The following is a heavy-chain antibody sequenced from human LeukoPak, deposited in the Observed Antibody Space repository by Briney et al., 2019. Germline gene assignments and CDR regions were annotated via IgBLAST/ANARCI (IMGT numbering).Heavy chain of an antibody. V-gene: IGHV3-74*01. D-gene: IGHD1-26*01. CDR1: GFTFSYYW. CDR2: IKSDGTFA. Sequence: GGSLRLSCAASGFTFSYYWMHWVRQAPGKGLVWVARIKSDGTFANYADSVKGRFTISRDNAKNSLYLQMNSLRAEDTAVYYCARDQYSDSGSYSLDYWGQGTLVTVSS. J-gene: IGHJ4*02. CDR3: ARDQYSDSGSYSLDY.